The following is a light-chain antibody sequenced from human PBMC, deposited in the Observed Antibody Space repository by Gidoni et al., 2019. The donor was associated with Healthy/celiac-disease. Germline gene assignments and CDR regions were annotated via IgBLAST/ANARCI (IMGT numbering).Light chain of an antibody. Sequence: QSALTQPASVSGSPGQSFPISCTGTSSDVGGYNYVSWYQQLPGKAPKLMIYEVSNRPSGVSNRFSGSKSGDTASLTISGLQAEDEADYYCSSYTSSSTVVFGGGTKLTVL. CDR3: SSYTSSSTVV. CDR1: SSDVGGYNY. CDR2: EVS. V-gene: IGLV2-14*01. J-gene: IGLJ2*01.